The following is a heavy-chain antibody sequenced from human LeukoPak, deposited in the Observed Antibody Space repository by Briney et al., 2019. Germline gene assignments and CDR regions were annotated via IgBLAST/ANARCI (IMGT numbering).Heavy chain of an antibody. V-gene: IGHV4-4*07. J-gene: IGHJ3*02. Sequence: SSETLSLTCTVSGGSVNNYYWSWIRQPAGKGLEWIGRIYTRGSTNYNPSLKSRVTMSVDTSKNQFSLKLSSVTAADTAVYYCARGRYCSADICSGGDAFDIWGQGTMVSVSS. CDR2: IYTRGST. D-gene: IGHD2-15*01. CDR3: ARGRYCSADICSGGDAFDI. CDR1: GGSVNNYY.